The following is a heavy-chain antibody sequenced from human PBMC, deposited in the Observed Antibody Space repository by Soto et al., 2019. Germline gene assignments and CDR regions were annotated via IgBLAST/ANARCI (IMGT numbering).Heavy chain of an antibody. J-gene: IGHJ5*02. CDR1: GCSITSSSYY. CDR2: IYYSGST. Sequence: LSETLSLTCTVSGCSITSSSYYWGWIRQPPGKGLEWIGSIYYSGSTYYNPSLKSRVTISVDTSKNQFSLKLSSVTAADTAVYYCATQEVGGSYVYTFDPWGQGTLVTVSS. CDR3: ATQEVGGSYVYTFDP. D-gene: IGHD1-26*01. V-gene: IGHV4-39*01.